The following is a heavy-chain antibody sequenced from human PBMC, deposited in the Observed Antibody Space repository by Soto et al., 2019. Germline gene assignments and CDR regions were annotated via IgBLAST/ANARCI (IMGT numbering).Heavy chain of an antibody. CDR2: IYYSGST. J-gene: IGHJ5*02. CDR3: ARLQLERRFGWFDP. CDR1: GGSISSYY. V-gene: IGHV4-59*08. D-gene: IGHD1-1*01. Sequence: SETLSLTCTVSGGSISSYYWSWIRQPPGKGLEWIGYIYYSGSTNYNSSLKSRVTISVDTSKNQFSLKLSSVTAADTAVYYCARLQLERRFGWFDPWGQGTLVTVSS.